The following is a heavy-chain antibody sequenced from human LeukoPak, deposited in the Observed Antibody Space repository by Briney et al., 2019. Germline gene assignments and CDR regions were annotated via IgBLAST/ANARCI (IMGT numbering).Heavy chain of an antibody. D-gene: IGHD3-3*02. V-gene: IGHV3-23*01. CDR1: GFSVTTYA. CDR3: SQALYYFDY. Sequence: GGSLRLSCAASGFSVTTYAMGWVRQAPRKGLEWVSVISDRGDSTHYADSVKGRFTISRDSSKNTLYLQMNSLKTEDTAVYYCSQALYYFDYWGQGTLVTVSS. CDR2: ISDRGDST. J-gene: IGHJ4*02.